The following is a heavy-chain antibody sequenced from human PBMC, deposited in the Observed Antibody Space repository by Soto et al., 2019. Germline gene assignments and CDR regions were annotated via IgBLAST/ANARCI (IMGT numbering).Heavy chain of an antibody. CDR1: GGSFSGYY. Sequence: PSETLSLTYAVYGGSFSGYYWSWIRQPPGKGLEWIGEINHSGSTNYNPSLKSRVTISVDTSKNQFSLKLSSVTAADTAVYYCATPLWVGDAFDIWGQGTMVTVSS. D-gene: IGHD1-26*01. CDR3: ATPLWVGDAFDI. J-gene: IGHJ3*02. CDR2: INHSGST. V-gene: IGHV4-34*01.